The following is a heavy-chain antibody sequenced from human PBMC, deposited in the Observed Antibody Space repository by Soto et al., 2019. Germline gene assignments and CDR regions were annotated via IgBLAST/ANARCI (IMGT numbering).Heavy chain of an antibody. V-gene: IGHV3-23*01. CDR1: GFTFSSYA. D-gene: IGHD3-16*01. CDR2: ISGSVGST. Sequence: GGSLRLSCAASGFTFSSYAMSWVRQAPWKGLEWVSAISGSVGSTYYADSVKGRFTISRDNSKNTLYLKMNSLRAEDTAVYYCAFFNGPYVWGSCPYFDYWGRGTLDTVYS. J-gene: IGHJ4*02. CDR3: AFFNGPYVWGSCPYFDY.